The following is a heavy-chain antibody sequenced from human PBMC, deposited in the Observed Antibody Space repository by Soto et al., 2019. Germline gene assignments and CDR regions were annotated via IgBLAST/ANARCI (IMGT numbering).Heavy chain of an antibody. CDR1: GFTVSSNY. CDR2: IYSGGST. V-gene: IGHV3-53*04. CDR3: AHLASGYPYYFDY. J-gene: IGHJ4*02. Sequence: GGSLRLSCAASGFTVSSNYVSWVRQAPGKGLEWVSVIYSGGSTYYADSVKGRFTISRHNSKNTLYLQMNSLRAEDTAVYYCAHLASGYPYYFDYWGQGTLVTVSS. D-gene: IGHD3-9*01.